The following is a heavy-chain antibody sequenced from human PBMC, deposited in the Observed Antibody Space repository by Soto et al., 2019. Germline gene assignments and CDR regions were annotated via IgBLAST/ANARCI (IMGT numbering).Heavy chain of an antibody. CDR2: IYYSGST. CDR1: GGSVSSGSYY. D-gene: IGHD5-18*01. Sequence: PSETLSLTCTVSGGSVSSGSYYWSWIRQPQGKGLEWIGYIYYSGSTNYNPSLKSRVTISVDTSKNQFSLKLSSVTAADTAVYYCARETVDTAMVDYWGQGTLVTVSS. V-gene: IGHV4-61*01. J-gene: IGHJ4*02. CDR3: ARETVDTAMVDY.